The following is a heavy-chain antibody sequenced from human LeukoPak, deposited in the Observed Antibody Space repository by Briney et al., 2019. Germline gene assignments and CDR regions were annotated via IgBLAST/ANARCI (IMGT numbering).Heavy chain of an antibody. CDR1: GGTFSSYA. J-gene: IGHJ4*02. CDR3: ARDQYYDSSGYFAY. Sequence: ASVKVSCKASGGTFSSYAISWVRQAPGQGLEWMGWISAYNGNTNYAQKLQGRVTMTTATSTSTAYMELRSLRSDDTAVYYCARDQYYDSSGYFAYWGQGTLSPSPQ. CDR2: ISAYNGNT. V-gene: IGHV1-18*01. D-gene: IGHD3-22*01.